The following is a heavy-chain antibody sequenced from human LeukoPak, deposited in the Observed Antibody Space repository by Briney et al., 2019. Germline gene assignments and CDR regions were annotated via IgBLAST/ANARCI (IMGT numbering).Heavy chain of an antibody. CDR1: AGSISSVSYY. J-gene: IGHJ6*03. CDR3: ARDEYYYDSSGYYGSYYYYMDV. V-gene: IGHV4-61*02. CDR2: IYISGST. D-gene: IGHD3-22*01. Sequence: PSESLSLTCTVSAGSISSVSYYWSWLRQPAGKGLEWIGRIYISGSTNYNPSLKSRVSISVDTSKNQFSLKLRSVTAADTGVYYCARDEYYYDSSGYYGSYYYYMDVWGKGTTVTVSS.